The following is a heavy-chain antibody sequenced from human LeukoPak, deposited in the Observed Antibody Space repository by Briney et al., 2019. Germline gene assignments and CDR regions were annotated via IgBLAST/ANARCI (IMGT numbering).Heavy chain of an antibody. Sequence: PSETLSLTCTVSGGSISSYYWSWIRQPPGKGLEWIGYIYYSGSTDYNPSLKSRVTISVDTSKNQFSLKLSSVTAADTAVYYCARVWDGSYFPRDYWGQGTLVTVSS. CDR1: GGSISSYY. CDR2: IYYSGST. D-gene: IGHD1-26*01. V-gene: IGHV4-59*01. CDR3: ARVWDGSYFPRDY. J-gene: IGHJ4*02.